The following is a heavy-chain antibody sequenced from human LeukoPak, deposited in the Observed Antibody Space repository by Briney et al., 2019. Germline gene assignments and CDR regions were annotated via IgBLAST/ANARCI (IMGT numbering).Heavy chain of an antibody. Sequence: GGSLRLSCAASGFTFSSYAMHWVRQAPGKGLEWVAVISYDGSNKYYADSVKGRFTISRDNSKNTLYLQMNSLRAEDTAVYYCAREMDDSFDYWGQGTLVTVSS. J-gene: IGHJ4*02. CDR3: AREMDDSFDY. V-gene: IGHV3-30-3*01. CDR2: ISYDGSNK. D-gene: IGHD2-2*03. CDR1: GFTFSSYA.